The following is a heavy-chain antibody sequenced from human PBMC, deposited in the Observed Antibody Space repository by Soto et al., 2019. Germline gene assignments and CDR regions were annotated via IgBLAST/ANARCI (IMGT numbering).Heavy chain of an antibody. J-gene: IGHJ4*02. CDR3: ARVVRGNGSYYNFDY. CDR1: GGSFSGYY. CDR2: INHSGST. D-gene: IGHD1-26*01. Sequence: QVQLQQWGAGLLKPSETLSLTCAVYGGSFSGYYWSWIRQPPGKGLEWVGEINHSGSTNYNPSLKSRVTRSVDTSKNQFSLQLSSVTAADTAVYYCARVVRGNGSYYNFDYWGQGTLVTVSS. V-gene: IGHV4-34*01.